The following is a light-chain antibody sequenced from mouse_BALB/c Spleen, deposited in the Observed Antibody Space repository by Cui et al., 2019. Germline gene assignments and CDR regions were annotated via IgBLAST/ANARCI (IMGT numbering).Light chain of an antibody. CDR1: SSVSY. Sequence: QIVLTHSPAIMSASPGEKVTMTCSASSSVSYMYWYQQKPGSSPRLLIYDTSNLASGVPVRFRGSGSGTSYSLTISRMEAEDAATYYCQQWSSYPPTFGGGTKLEIK. CDR3: QQWSSYPPT. J-gene: IGKJ2*01. V-gene: IGKV4-55*01. CDR2: DTS.